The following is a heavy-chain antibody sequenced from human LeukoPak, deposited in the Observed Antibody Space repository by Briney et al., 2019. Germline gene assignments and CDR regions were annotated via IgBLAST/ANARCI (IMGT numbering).Heavy chain of an antibody. D-gene: IGHD4-17*01. J-gene: IGHJ4*02. V-gene: IGHV3-23*01. Sequence: GGSLRLSCAVSGFTFSFYATNWVRQAPGKGLAWVSGINGSGGRTYYADSVKGRFTISRDNSKHSLYLQMNSLRAEDTAVYYCAKVGFDYGDLALYYFDYWGQGTLVTVSS. CDR2: INGSGGRT. CDR3: AKVGFDYGDLALYYFDY. CDR1: GFTFSFYA.